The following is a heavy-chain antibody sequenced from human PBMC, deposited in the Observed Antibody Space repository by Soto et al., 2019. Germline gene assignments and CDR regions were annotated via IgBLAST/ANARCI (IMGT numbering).Heavy chain of an antibody. D-gene: IGHD2-2*01. CDR2: IYYSGST. V-gene: IGHV4-59*01. Sequence: PSETLSLTCTVSGGSISSYYWSWIRQPPGKGLEWIGYIYYSGSTNYNPSLKSRVTISVDTSKNQFSLKLSSVTAADTAVYYCAGDAGYCSSTSCHLGGMDVWGQGTTVTVSS. J-gene: IGHJ6*02. CDR1: GGSISSYY. CDR3: AGDAGYCSSTSCHLGGMDV.